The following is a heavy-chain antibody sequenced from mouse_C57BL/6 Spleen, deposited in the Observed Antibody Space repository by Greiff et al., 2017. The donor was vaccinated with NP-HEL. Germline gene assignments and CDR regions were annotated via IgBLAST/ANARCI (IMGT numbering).Heavy chain of an antibody. CDR2: ISSGSSTI. D-gene: IGHD4-1*01. Sequence: EVMLVESGGGLVKPGGSLKLSCAASGFTFSDYGMHWVRQAPEKGLEWVAYISSGSSTIYYADTVKGRFTISRDNAKNTLFLQMTSLRSEDTAMYYCARNHNWGYWYFDVWGTGTTVTVSS. CDR3: ARNHNWGYWYFDV. V-gene: IGHV5-17*01. CDR1: GFTFSDYG. J-gene: IGHJ1*03.